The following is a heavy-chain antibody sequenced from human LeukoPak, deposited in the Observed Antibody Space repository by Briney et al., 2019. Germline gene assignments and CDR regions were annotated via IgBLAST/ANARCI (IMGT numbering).Heavy chain of an antibody. CDR3: ARHLGLSSGWYHYYYYYGMDV. CDR2: IYYSGGT. J-gene: IGHJ6*02. Sequence: SETLSLTCTVSGGSISSGSYYWGWIRQPPGKGLEWMGYIYYSGGTNYNPSLKSRVTISVDTSKDQFSLKLSSVTAADTAVYYCARHLGLSSGWYHYYYYYGMDVWGQGTTVTVSS. V-gene: IGHV4-61*05. CDR1: GGSISSGSYY. D-gene: IGHD6-19*01.